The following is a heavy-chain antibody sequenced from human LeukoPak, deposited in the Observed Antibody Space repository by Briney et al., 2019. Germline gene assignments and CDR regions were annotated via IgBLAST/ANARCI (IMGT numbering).Heavy chain of an antibody. D-gene: IGHD2-8*01. V-gene: IGHV1-18*01. Sequence: ASVKVSCKASGYIFTSYGISWVRQAPGQGLEWMGWINTYNGNTKYAQKVQGRVTMTTDTSTSTAYMEVRSLRSDDTAVYYSARDLVHHRLLATNYNWFDPWGQGTLVTVSS. CDR2: INTYNGNT. J-gene: IGHJ5*02. CDR1: GYIFTSYG. CDR3: ARDLVHHRLLATNYNWFDP.